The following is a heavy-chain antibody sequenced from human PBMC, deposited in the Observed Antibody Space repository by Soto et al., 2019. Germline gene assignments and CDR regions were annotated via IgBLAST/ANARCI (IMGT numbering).Heavy chain of an antibody. D-gene: IGHD2-2*01. Sequence: GXYYWSWIRQHPGKGLEWIGYIYYSGSTYYNPSLKSRVTISVDTSKNQFSLKLSSVTAADTAVYYCARGIVLVPAAGGSLGFDPWGQGTLVTVSS. J-gene: IGHJ5*02. CDR1: GXYY. V-gene: IGHV4-31*02. CDR3: ARGIVLVPAAGGSLGFDP. CDR2: IYYSGST.